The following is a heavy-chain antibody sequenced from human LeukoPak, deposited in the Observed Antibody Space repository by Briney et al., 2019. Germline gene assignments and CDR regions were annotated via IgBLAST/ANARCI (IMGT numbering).Heavy chain of an antibody. Sequence: SETLSLTCTVSGGSITNYYWGWFRQPPGKGLEWIGYIHNSGSTDYNASLTGRVSISADTSRSQFSLKLTSVTAADTAVYYCTTGRGWLTDYWGQGTLVTVSS. D-gene: IGHD5-24*01. V-gene: IGHV4-59*01. CDR3: TTGRGWLTDY. CDR1: GGSITNYY. CDR2: IHNSGST. J-gene: IGHJ4*02.